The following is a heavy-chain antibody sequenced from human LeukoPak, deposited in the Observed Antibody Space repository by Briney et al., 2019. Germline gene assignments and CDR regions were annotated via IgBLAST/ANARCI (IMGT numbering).Heavy chain of an antibody. CDR2: IYYSGST. CDR1: GGSISSYY. Sequence: PSETLSLTCTVSGGSISSYYWSWIRQPPGKGLEWIGYIYYSGSTNYNPSLKSRVTISVDTSKNQFSLKLSSVTAADTAVYYCARLGYCSGGVCYYFDYWGQGTLVTVSS. CDR3: ARLGYCSGGVCYYFDY. D-gene: IGHD2-15*01. V-gene: IGHV4-59*08. J-gene: IGHJ4*02.